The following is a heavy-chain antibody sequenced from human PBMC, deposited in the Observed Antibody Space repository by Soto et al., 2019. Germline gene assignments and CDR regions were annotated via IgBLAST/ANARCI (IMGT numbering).Heavy chain of an antibody. D-gene: IGHD3-22*01. CDR1: GGSISSDDYH. CDR2: IPSSGSI. V-gene: IGHV4-30-4*01. J-gene: IGHJ1*01. CDR3: ARDLDGLHDDNSGPYPRPG. Sequence: SETLSLTCTVPGGSISSDDYHCSWIRQAPGRGLEWIGYIPSSGSIYYNPSLKSRATMSIDTARNQFSLKVSSVTVADTAVYYCARDLDGLHDDNSGPYPRPGWGQGTLVTVS.